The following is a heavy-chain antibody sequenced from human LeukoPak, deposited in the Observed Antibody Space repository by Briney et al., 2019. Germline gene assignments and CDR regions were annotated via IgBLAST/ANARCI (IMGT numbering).Heavy chain of an antibody. CDR1: GITFTSYG. J-gene: IGHJ4*02. CDR2: INTNTGNP. D-gene: IGHD3-10*01. CDR3: ARERQAMVRGVTFDY. V-gene: IGHV7-4-1*02. Sequence: ASVKVSCKTSGITFTSYGIIWVRQAPGQGLEWMGWINTNTGNPTYAQGFTGRFVFSLDTSVSTAYLQISSLKAEDSAVYYCARERQAMVRGVTFDYWGQGTLVTVSS.